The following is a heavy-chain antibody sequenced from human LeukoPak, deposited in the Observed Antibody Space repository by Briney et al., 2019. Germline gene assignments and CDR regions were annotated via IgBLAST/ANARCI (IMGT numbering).Heavy chain of an antibody. J-gene: IGHJ4*02. Sequence: GASVKVSCKASGGTFSSYAISWVRRAPGQGLEWMGRIIPILGIANYAQKFQGRVTITADKSTSTAYMELSSLRSEDTAVYYCARERYYDSSGYLDYWGQGTLVTVSS. D-gene: IGHD3-22*01. CDR3: ARERYYDSSGYLDY. V-gene: IGHV1-69*04. CDR1: GGTFSSYA. CDR2: IIPILGIA.